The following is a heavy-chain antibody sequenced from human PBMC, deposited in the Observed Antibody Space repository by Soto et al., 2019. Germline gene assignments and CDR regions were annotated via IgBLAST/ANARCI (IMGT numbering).Heavy chain of an antibody. CDR2: INHSGST. CDR3: ARTIVDTAMVSVYGMDV. J-gene: IGHJ6*02. CDR1: GGSFSGYY. V-gene: IGHV4-34*01. D-gene: IGHD5-18*01. Sequence: PSETQSLTCAVYGGSFSGYYWSWIRQPPGKGLEWIGEINHSGSTNYNPSLKSRVTISIDTSKNQFSLKLSSVTAADTAVYYCARTIVDTAMVSVYGMDVWGQGTTVTVSS.